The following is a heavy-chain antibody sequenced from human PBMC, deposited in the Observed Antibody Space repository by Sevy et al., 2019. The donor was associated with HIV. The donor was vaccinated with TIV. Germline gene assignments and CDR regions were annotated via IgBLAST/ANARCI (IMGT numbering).Heavy chain of an antibody. V-gene: IGHV3-30*03. CDR2: ISDDGSKK. Sequence: GGSLRLSCAVSGLNLRRNGMHWVRQAPGKGLEWVAVISDDGSKKYYADSVKGRFTISRDNSKNTLYLQINSLRVEDTAVYYCVTDMVPTNYWGQGTLVTVSS. CDR3: VTDMVPTNY. J-gene: IGHJ4*02. CDR1: GLNLRRNG. D-gene: IGHD5-12*01.